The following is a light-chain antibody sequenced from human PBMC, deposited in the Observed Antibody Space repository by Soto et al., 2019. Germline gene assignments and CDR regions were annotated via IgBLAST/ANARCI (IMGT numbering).Light chain of an antibody. V-gene: IGKV3-20*01. CDR3: QQYGSSPLWT. Sequence: EIVLTQSPGTLSLSPGERATISCRASQSVSSSYLAWYQQKPGQAPRLIIYGASSRATGIPDRFSGSGSGTDFTLTISRLEPEDFAVYYCQQYGSSPLWTFGQGTKVDNK. CDR1: QSVSSSY. J-gene: IGKJ1*01. CDR2: GAS.